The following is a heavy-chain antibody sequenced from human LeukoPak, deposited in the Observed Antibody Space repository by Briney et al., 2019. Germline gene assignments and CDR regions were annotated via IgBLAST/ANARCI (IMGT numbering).Heavy chain of an antibody. V-gene: IGHV1-8*02. CDR3: ARNMALDY. CDR2: MNPNSGNT. J-gene: IGHJ4*02. D-gene: IGHD2/OR15-2a*01. CDR1: GGTFSNSA. Sequence: GASVKVSCKASGGTFSNSAINWVRQATGQGLEWMGWMNPNSGNTGYAQKFQGRVTMTRNTSISTAYMELSSLRSEDTAVYYCARNMALDYWGQGSLVTVSS.